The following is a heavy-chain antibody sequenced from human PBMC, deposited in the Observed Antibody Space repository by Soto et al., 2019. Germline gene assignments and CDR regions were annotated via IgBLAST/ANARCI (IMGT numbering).Heavy chain of an antibody. V-gene: IGHV3-30-3*01. D-gene: IGHD3-22*01. J-gene: IGHJ4*02. CDR2: ISYDGSNK. Sequence: QVQLVESGGGVVQPGRSLRLSCAASGFTFSSYAMHWVRQAPGKGLEWVAVISYDGSNKYYADSVKGRFTISRDNSKNTLYLKMNSRRAEDTAVYYCEREKRITMIVVVTGYFDYWGQGTLVTVSS. CDR3: EREKRITMIVVVTGYFDY. CDR1: GFTFSSYA.